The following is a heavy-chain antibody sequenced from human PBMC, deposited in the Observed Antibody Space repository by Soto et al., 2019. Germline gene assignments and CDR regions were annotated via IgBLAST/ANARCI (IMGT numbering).Heavy chain of an antibody. CDR3: AKGGLGYCISTSCPPPDY. J-gene: IGHJ4*02. V-gene: IGHV3-23*01. CDR2: ISGSGGST. Sequence: GGSLRLSCAASGFTFSSYAMSWVRQAPGKGLEWVSTISGSGGSTYYADSVKGRFTISRDNSKNTLYLQMKSLRAEDTAVYYCAKGGLGYCISTSCPPPDYWGQGTLVTVSS. CDR1: GFTFSSYA. D-gene: IGHD2-2*01.